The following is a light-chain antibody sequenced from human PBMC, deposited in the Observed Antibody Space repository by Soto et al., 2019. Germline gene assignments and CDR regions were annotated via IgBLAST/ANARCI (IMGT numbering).Light chain of an antibody. Sequence: QSVLTQPASVSGSPGQSITISCTGTSSDVGGYNYVSWYQQHPGKAPKLMIYEVSNRPSGVSNRFSGSKSGNTASLTISGLQAEDEADYYCSSKTSSRTPFVFGTGTKLTVL. J-gene: IGLJ1*01. CDR1: SSDVGGYNY. CDR3: SSKTSSRTPFV. CDR2: EVS. V-gene: IGLV2-14*01.